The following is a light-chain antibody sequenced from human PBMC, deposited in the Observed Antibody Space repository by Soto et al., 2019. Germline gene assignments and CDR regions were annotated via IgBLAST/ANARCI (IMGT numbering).Light chain of an antibody. CDR2: DNN. Sequence: QSVLTQPPSVSATPGQRVTISCSGSTSNVENNYVSWYQQLPGTAPKLLIYDNNQRPSGIPDRFSGSKSGTSATLGIIGLQTGDEADYYCGTWDYSLSAVVFGGGTKVTVL. CDR3: GTWDYSLSAVV. V-gene: IGLV1-51*01. CDR1: TSNVENNY. J-gene: IGLJ2*01.